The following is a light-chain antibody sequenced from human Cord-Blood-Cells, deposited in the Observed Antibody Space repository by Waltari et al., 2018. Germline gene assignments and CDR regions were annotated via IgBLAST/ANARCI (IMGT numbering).Light chain of an antibody. CDR2: DAS. Sequence: IQITQSPSSLSASVVDRVTITCQASQYTINDLNWNQQKPGKDPKLLIYDASNLETGVPSRFSGSGSGTDFTFTISSLQPEDIATDYCQQYDNLPRTFGGGTKVEIK. V-gene: IGKV1-33*01. CDR1: QYTIND. CDR3: QQYDNLPRT. J-gene: IGKJ4*01.